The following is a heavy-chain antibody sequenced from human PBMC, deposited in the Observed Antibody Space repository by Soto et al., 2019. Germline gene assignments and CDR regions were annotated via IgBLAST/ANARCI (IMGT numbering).Heavy chain of an antibody. CDR2: IIPILGIA. Sequence: ASVKVSCKASGGTFSSYTISWVRQAPGQGLEWMGRIIPILGIANYAQKFQGRVTITADKSTSTAYMELSSLRSEDTVVYYCARVGYGTTVYWYFDLWGRGTLVTVSS. CDR1: GGTFSSYT. J-gene: IGHJ2*01. D-gene: IGHD4-17*01. CDR3: ARVGYGTTVYWYFDL. V-gene: IGHV1-69*02.